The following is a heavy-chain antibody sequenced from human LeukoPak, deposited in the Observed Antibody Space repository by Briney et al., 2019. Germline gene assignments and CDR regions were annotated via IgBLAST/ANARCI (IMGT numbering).Heavy chain of an antibody. J-gene: IGHJ4*02. V-gene: IGHV3-7*01. CDR3: ARGLGVHWPRPDSGFDY. D-gene: IGHD3-16*01. CDR2: IKQDGSEK. Sequence: PGGSLRLSCAASGFTFSSYWMSWVRQAPGKGLEWVANIKQDGSEKYYVDSVKGRFTISRDNSKNTLYLQMNSLRAEDTAVYCCARGLGVHWPRPDSGFDYWGQGTLVTVSS. CDR1: GFTFSSYW.